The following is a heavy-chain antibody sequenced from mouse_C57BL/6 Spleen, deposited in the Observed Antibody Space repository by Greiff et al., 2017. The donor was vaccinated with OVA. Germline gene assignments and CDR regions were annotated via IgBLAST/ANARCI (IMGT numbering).Heavy chain of an antibody. CDR3: ARDGVATGDY. CDR1: GYTFTSYW. D-gene: IGHD1-1*01. J-gene: IGHJ4*01. Sequence: QVQLQQPGAELVKPGASVKMSCKASGYTFTSYWINWVKQRPGHGLEWIGDIYPGSGSTNYNEKFKSKATLTVDTSSSTAYMQLGSLTSEYSAVYYCARDGVATGDYWGQGTSVTVSS. CDR2: IYPGSGST. V-gene: IGHV1-55*01.